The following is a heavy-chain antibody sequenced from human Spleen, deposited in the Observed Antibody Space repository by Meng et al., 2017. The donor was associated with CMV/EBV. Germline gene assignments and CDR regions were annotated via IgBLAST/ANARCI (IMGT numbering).Heavy chain of an antibody. D-gene: IGHD6-19*01. V-gene: IGHV4-4*07. J-gene: IGHJ4*02. CDR1: GGAISSYY. Sequence: VEVQESGAGRVKRSETLSLTCTVSGGAISSYYWSWSRQPAGKGLEWIGRIYTSGSTNYNPSLKSRVTMSVDTSKNQFSLKLSSVTAADTAVYYCARAPIAVAGSHFDYWGQGTLVTVSS. CDR3: ARAPIAVAGSHFDY. CDR2: IYTSGST.